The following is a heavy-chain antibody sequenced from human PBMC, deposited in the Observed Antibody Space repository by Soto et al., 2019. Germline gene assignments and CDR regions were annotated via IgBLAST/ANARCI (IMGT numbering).Heavy chain of an antibody. J-gene: IGHJ5*02. CDR3: ARDPGYSSSWFNWFDP. CDR2: IIPIFGTA. CDR1: GYTFTGYY. D-gene: IGHD6-13*01. V-gene: IGHV1-69*13. Sequence: SVKVSLKASGYTFTGYYMHWVRQAPGQGLEWMGGIIPIFGTANYAQKFQGRVTITADESTSTAYMELSSLRSEDTAVYYCARDPGYSSSWFNWFDPWGQGTLVTAPQ.